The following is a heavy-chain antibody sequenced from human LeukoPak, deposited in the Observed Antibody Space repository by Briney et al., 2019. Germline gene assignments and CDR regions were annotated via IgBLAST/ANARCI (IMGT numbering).Heavy chain of an antibody. CDR2: VIPIFGTA. V-gene: IGHV1-69*13. J-gene: IGHJ6*03. Sequence: SVKVSCKASGGTFSSYAISWVRQAPGQGLEWMGGVIPIFGTANYAQKFQGRVTITADESTSTAYMELSSLRSEDTAVYYCARAPLYSSGWYLSRRRNYYYYMDVWGKGTTVTVSS. CDR1: GGTFSSYA. CDR3: ARAPLYSSGWYLSRRRNYYYYMDV. D-gene: IGHD6-19*01.